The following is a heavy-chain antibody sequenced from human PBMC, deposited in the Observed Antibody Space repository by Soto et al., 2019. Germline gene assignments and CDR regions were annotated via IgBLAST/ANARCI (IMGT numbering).Heavy chain of an antibody. CDR1: GGSISGYY. V-gene: IGHV4-59*08. CDR2: IYYSGST. Sequence: SETLSLTCTVSGGSISGYYWSWIRQPPGKGLEWIGYIYYSGSTSYNPSLKSRVTISLDTSKNQFSLKLSSVTAADTAVYYCARGFDYWGQGTLVTVS. J-gene: IGHJ4*02. CDR3: ARGFDY.